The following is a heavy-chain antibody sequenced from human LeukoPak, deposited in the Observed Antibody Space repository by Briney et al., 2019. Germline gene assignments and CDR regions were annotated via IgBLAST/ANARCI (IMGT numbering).Heavy chain of an antibody. CDR1: GFTFSSYS. Sequence: GGSLRLSCAASGFTFSSYSMNWVRQAPGKGLEWLSSISSSSSYIYYADSVKGRFTISRDNAKNSLYLQMNSLRAEDTAVYYCATPGGVAVALMNVWGKGTTVTVSS. J-gene: IGHJ6*04. V-gene: IGHV3-21*01. CDR2: ISSSSSYI. CDR3: ATPGGVAVALMNV. D-gene: IGHD6-19*01.